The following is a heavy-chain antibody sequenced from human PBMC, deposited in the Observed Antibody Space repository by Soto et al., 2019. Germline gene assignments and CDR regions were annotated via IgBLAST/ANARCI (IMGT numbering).Heavy chain of an antibody. Sequence: SETLSLTCAVSGGSISSGGYSWSWIRQPPGKGLEWIGYIYHSGSTYYNPSLKSRVTISVDRSKNQFSLKLSSVTAADTAVYYCARGFGEASYYYYGMDVWGQGTMVTLSS. CDR2: IYHSGST. CDR1: GGSISSGGYS. J-gene: IGHJ6*02. CDR3: ARGFGEASYYYYGMDV. V-gene: IGHV4-30-2*01. D-gene: IGHD3-10*01.